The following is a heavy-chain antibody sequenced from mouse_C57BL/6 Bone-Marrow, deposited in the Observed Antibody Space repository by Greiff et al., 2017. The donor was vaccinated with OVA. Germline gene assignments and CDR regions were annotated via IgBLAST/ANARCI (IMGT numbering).Heavy chain of an antibody. V-gene: IGHV5-15*01. D-gene: IGHD4-1*01. CDR1: GFTFSDYG. J-gene: IGHJ3*01. CDR2: ISNLAYSI. Sequence: DVQLQESGGGLVQPGGSLKLSCAASGFTFSDYGMAWVRQAPRKGPEWVAFISNLAYSIYYADTVTGRFTISRENAKNTLYLEMSSLRSEDTAMYYCARLGRFAYWGQGTLVTVSA. CDR3: ARLGRFAY.